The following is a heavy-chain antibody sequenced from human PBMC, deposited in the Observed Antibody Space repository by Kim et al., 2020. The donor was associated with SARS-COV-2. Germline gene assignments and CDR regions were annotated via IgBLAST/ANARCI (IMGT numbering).Heavy chain of an antibody. CDR3: ARDLVSGYYDSSGYYYYYYGMDV. CDR2: IYYSGST. J-gene: IGHJ6*02. CDR1: GGSISSYY. D-gene: IGHD3-22*01. V-gene: IGHV4-59*01. Sequence: SETLSLTCTVSGGSISSYYWSWIRQPPGKGLEWIGYIYYSGSTNYNPSLKSRVTISVDTSKNQFSLKLSSVTAADTAVYYCARDLVSGYYDSSGYYYYYYGMDVWGQGTTVTVSS.